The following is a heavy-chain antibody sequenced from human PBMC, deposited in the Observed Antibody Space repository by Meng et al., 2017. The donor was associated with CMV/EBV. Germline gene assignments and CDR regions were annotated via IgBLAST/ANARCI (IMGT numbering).Heavy chain of an antibody. Sequence: GESLKISCAASGFTFDDYGMSWVRQAPGKGLEWVSGINWNGGSTGYADSVKGRFTISRDNAKNYLYLQMNSLRAEDTALYHCARVGYSGSYYDDAFDIWGQGTMVTVSS. J-gene: IGHJ3*02. V-gene: IGHV3-20*01. D-gene: IGHD1-26*01. CDR1: GFTFDDYG. CDR2: INWNGGST. CDR3: ARVGYSGSYYDDAFDI.